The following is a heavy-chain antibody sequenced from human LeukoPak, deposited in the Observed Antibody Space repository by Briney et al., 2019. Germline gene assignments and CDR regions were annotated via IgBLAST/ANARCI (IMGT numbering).Heavy chain of an antibody. J-gene: IGHJ5*02. Sequence: GGSLRLSCAASGFTVSNYTINWVRQPPGKGLEWVSSISRRSTYIYYADSVKGRFTISKDNAKNSLYLQMDSLRAEDTAVYYCARAQVGYNWFDPWGQGTLVTVSS. D-gene: IGHD1-26*01. CDR2: ISRRSTYI. CDR1: GFTVSNYT. CDR3: ARAQVGYNWFDP. V-gene: IGHV3-21*01.